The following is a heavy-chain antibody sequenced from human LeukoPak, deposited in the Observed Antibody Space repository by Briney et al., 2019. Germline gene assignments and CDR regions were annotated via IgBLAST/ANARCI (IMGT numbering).Heavy chain of an antibody. CDR3: ARHDRGSGWYSGNNNFDY. V-gene: IGHV4-59*08. CDR1: GGSISSYY. J-gene: IGHJ4*02. D-gene: IGHD6-19*01. CDR2: IYYSGST. Sequence: SETLSLTCTVSGGSISSYYWSWIRQPPGKGLEWIGYIYYSGSTNYNPSLKSRVTISVDTSKNQFSLKLSSVTAADTAVYYCARHDRGSGWYSGNNNFDYWGQGTLVTVSS.